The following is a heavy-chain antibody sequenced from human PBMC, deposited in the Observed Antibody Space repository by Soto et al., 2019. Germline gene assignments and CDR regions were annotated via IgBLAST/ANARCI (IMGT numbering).Heavy chain of an antibody. D-gene: IGHD3-10*01. CDR3: ATGSARLLWFGELKYYFDY. CDR1: GGSISSSSYY. J-gene: IGHJ4*02. V-gene: IGHV4-39*01. Sequence: SETLSLTCTVSGGSISSSSYYWGWIRQPPGKGLEWIGSIYYSGSTYYNPSLKSRVTISVDTSKNQFSLKLSSVTAADTAVYYCATGSARLLWFGELKYYFDYWGQGTLVTVSS. CDR2: IYYSGST.